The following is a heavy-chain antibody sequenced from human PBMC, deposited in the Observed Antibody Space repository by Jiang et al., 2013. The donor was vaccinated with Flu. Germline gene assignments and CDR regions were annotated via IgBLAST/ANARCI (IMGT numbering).Heavy chain of an antibody. CDR3: ARDWNQLLLVVPGDYYYGMDV. J-gene: IGHJ6*02. Sequence: GPGLVKPSGTLSLTCAVSGGSISSSNWWSWVRQPPGKGLEWIGEIYHSGSTNYNPSLKSRVTISVDKSKNQFSLKLSSVTAADTAVYYCARDWNQLLLVVPGDYYYGMDVWGQGTTVTVSS. CDR2: IYHSGST. CDR1: GGSISSSNW. V-gene: IGHV4-4*02. D-gene: IGHD2-2*01.